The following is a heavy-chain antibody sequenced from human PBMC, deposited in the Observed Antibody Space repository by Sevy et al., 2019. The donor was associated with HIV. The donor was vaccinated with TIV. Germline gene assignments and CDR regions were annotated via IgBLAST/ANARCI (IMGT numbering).Heavy chain of an antibody. CDR1: GRTFRNYA. V-gene: IGHV1-69*13. CDR2: IIPMFDKP. Sequence: ASVKVSCKVSGRTFRNYAISWVRQAPGQGLEWMGGIIPMFDKPNYVQKFQGRVTITADESTSTAYMELSSLRSDDTAVYYCARSIRWYATFDYWGQGTLVTVSS. D-gene: IGHD6-13*01. CDR3: ARSIRWYATFDY. J-gene: IGHJ4*02.